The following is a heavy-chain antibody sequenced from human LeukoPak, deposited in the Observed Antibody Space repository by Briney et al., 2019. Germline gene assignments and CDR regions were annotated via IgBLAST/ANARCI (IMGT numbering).Heavy chain of an antibody. V-gene: IGHV3-66*01. D-gene: IGHD3-22*01. CDR3: ARAPDGYEAFDI. CDR2: IYSGGRT. J-gene: IGHJ3*02. CDR1: EFIVSSNY. Sequence: GGSLRLSCAGSEFIVSSNYMTWVRQAPGKGLELGSVIYSGGRTYYADSVKGRFTTSRDNSKNTLYLQMNSLRAEDTAVYYCARAPDGYEAFDIWGQGTMVTVSS.